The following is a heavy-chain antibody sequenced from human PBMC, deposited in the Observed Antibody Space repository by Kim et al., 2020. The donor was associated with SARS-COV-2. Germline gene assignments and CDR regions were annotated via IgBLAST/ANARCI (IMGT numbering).Heavy chain of an antibody. D-gene: IGHD3-10*01. V-gene: IGHV1-3*01. CDR1: GYTFTSYA. J-gene: IGHJ6*02. Sequence: ASVKVSCKASGYTFTSYAMHWVRQAPGQRLEWMGWINAGNGNTKYSQKFQGRVTITRDTSASTAYMELSSLRSEDTAVYYCARVPRTELWFGEGDYYYGMDVWGQGTTVTVSS. CDR2: INAGNGNT. CDR3: ARVPRTELWFGEGDYYYGMDV.